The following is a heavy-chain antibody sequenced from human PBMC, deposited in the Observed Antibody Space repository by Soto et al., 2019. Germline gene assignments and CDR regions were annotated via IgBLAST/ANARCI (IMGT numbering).Heavy chain of an antibody. J-gene: IGHJ4*02. Sequence: QVQLVESGGGVVQPGRSLRLSCAASGLTFSRYAMHWVRQAPGKGLEWVAVIIYDGSNKHYADSVQGRFTISRDNSKNTLYLQMNSLRAEDTAVYYCAAEIGNTGYEGHEYWGQGTLVTVSS. V-gene: IGHV3-30*04. CDR3: AAEIGNTGYEGHEY. CDR2: IIYDGSNK. D-gene: IGHD5-12*01. CDR1: GLTFSRYA.